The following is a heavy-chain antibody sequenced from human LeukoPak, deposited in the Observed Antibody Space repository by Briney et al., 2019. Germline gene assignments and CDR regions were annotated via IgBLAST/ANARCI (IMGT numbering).Heavy chain of an antibody. V-gene: IGHV4-39*01. CDR1: GVSISSSSYY. J-gene: IGHJ4*02. Sequence: SETLSLTCTVSGVSISSSSYYWGWIRQPPGKGLEWIGSIYYSGSTYYNPSLKSRVTISVDTSKNQFSLKLSSVTAADTAVYYCARASGWYQILFDYWGQGTLVTVSS. CDR3: ARASGWYQILFDY. D-gene: IGHD6-19*01. CDR2: IYYSGST.